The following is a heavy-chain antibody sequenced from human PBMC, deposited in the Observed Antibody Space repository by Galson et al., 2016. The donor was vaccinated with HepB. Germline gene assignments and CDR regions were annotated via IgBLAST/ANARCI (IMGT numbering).Heavy chain of an antibody. CDR1: DYTFTSYG. CDR2: ISGDNGNR. D-gene: IGHD1-26*01. J-gene: IGHJ6*02. Sequence: SVRVSCKASDYTFTSYGISWVRQAPRQGLEWMGWISGDNGNRNYAQKIQGRVTMTTDTSTSTTSMELRSPISDDTAVYYCARDSPFCGSPWEYYGMDVWGQGTTVTVSS. V-gene: IGHV1-18*01. CDR3: ARDSPFCGSPWEYYGMDV.